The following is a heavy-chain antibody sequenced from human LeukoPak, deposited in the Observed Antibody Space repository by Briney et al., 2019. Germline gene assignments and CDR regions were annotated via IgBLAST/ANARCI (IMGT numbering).Heavy chain of an antibody. CDR3: ARRGQLVKKHFNY. Sequence: GGSLRLSCAASGFTFSSYSMNWVRQAPGKGLEWVSSISSSSSYIYYADSVKGRFTISRDNAKNSLYLQMNSLRAEDTAVYYCARRGQLVKKHFNYWGQGTLVTVSS. V-gene: IGHV3-21*01. J-gene: IGHJ4*02. D-gene: IGHD6-13*01. CDR2: ISSSSSYI. CDR1: GFTFSSYS.